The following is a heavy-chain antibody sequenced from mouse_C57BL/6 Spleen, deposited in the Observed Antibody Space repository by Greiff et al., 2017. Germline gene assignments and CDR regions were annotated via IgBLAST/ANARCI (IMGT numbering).Heavy chain of an antibody. Sequence: EVQLQQSGPGLVKPSQSLSLTCSVTGYSITSGYYWNWIRQFPGNKLEWMGYISYDGSNNYNPSLKNRISITRDTSKNQFFLKLNSVTTEDTATYYCARGYGSSPPFAYWGQGTLVTVSA. D-gene: IGHD1-1*01. CDR2: ISYDGSN. CDR1: GYSITSGYY. V-gene: IGHV3-6*01. CDR3: ARGYGSSPPFAY. J-gene: IGHJ3*01.